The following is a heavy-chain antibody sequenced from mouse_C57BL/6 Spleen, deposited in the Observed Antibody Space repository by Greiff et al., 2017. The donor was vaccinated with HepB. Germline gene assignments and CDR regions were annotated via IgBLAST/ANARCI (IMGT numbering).Heavy chain of an antibody. CDR3: ASPLTEGAMDY. V-gene: IGHV1-81*01. J-gene: IGHJ4*01. CDR2: IYPRSGNT. Sequence: QVQLQQSGAELARPGASVKLSCKASGYTFTSYGISWVKQRTGQGLEWIGEIYPRSGNTYYNEKFKGKATLTADKSSSTAYMELRSLTSEDSAVYFCASPLTEGAMDYWGQGTSVPVSS. CDR1: GYTFTSYG.